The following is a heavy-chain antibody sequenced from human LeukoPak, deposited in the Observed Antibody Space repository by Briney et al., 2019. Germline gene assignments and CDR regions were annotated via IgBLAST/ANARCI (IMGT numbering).Heavy chain of an antibody. D-gene: IGHD3-10*01. CDR3: ARFTVRGVYYDAFDI. V-gene: IGHV3-30*04. J-gene: IGHJ3*02. CDR2: ISYDGSNK. Sequence: PGGSLRLSCAASGFTFSSYAMHWVRQAPGKGLEWVAVISYDGSNKYYADSVKGRFTISRDNSKNTLYLQMNSLRAEDTAVYYCARFTVRGVYYDAFDIWGQGTMVTVSS. CDR1: GFTFSSYA.